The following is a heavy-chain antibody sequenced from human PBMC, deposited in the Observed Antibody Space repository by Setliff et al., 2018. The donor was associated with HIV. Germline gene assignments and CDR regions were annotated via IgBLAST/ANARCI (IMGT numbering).Heavy chain of an antibody. V-gene: IGHV1-2*06. D-gene: IGHD3-10*01. Sequence: ASVKVSCKASGYTFTGYYMHWVRQAPGQGLEWMGRINPNSGGTNYTQKFQGRVTMTRDTSISTAYMELSRLRSDDTAVYYCARDWNYYGSGSYPGYWGQGTLVTVSS. J-gene: IGHJ4*02. CDR2: INPNSGGT. CDR1: GYTFTGYY. CDR3: ARDWNYYGSGSYPGY.